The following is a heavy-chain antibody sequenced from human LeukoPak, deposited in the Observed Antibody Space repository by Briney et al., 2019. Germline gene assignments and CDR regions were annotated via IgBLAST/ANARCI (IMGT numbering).Heavy chain of an antibody. CDR3: AKVRDSSGYYGGNDAFDI. CDR1: GFTFSSYA. V-gene: IGHV3-23*01. Sequence: GGSLRLSCAASGFTFSSYAMSWVRQAPGKGPEWVSAISGSGGSTYYADSVKGRFTISRDNSKNTLYLQMNSLRAEDTAVYYCAKVRDSSGYYGGNDAFDIWGQGTMVTVSS. D-gene: IGHD3-22*01. CDR2: ISGSGGST. J-gene: IGHJ3*02.